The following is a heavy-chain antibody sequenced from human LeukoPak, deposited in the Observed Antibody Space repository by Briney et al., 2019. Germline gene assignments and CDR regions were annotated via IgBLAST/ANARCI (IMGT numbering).Heavy chain of an antibody. CDR1: GGSISSSNW. V-gene: IGHV4-4*02. J-gene: IGHJ4*02. CDR3: AREFSWSGFFDY. CDR2: IYDSGST. D-gene: IGHD3-3*01. Sequence: SGTLSLTCAVSGGSISSSNWWSWVRQPPGKGLEWIGHIYDSGSTNYNPSLKSRVTISVDTSKNQFSLKLSSVTAADTAVYYCAREFSWSGFFDYWGQGTLVTVSS.